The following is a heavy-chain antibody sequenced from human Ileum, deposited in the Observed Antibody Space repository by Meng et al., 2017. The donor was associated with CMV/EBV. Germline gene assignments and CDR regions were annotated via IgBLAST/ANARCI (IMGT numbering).Heavy chain of an antibody. J-gene: IGHJ4*02. CDR3: AKELNGVWPGPFAY. D-gene: IGHD2-8*01. CDR2: ISYDGSNK. V-gene: IGHV3-30-3*02. Sequence: GGSLRLSCAAPRFTFSSYAIHWVRKAPGKGLEWVAVISYDGSNKYYADSVKGRFTLSRDNSKNTLYLQMNSLRAEDTAVYYCAKELNGVWPGPFAYWGQG. CDR1: RFTFSSYA.